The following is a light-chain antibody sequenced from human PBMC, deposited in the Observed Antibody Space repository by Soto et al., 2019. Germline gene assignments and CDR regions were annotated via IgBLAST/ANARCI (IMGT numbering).Light chain of an antibody. CDR1: QSVSSY. Sequence: EIVLTQSPATLSLSPGERATLSCRASQSVSSYLAWYQQKPGQAPRLLLYDASNRATGSPARFSGSGSGTDFTLTISSLEHEAFAFYYCQHRSNWLTFGGGTKVEIK. CDR2: DAS. J-gene: IGKJ4*01. CDR3: QHRSNWLT. V-gene: IGKV3-11*01.